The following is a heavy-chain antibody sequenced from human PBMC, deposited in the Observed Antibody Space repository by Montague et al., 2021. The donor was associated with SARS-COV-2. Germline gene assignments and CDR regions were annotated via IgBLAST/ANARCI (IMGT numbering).Heavy chain of an antibody. CDR1: GGSITSSDYY. D-gene: IGHD5-12*01. CDR2: IYYRGTT. CDR3: ARHREWLRFRDFDF. V-gene: IGHV4-39*01. J-gene: IGHJ3*01. Sequence: SETLSLTCSVSGGSITSSDYYWVWIRQPPGEGLEWIGSIYYRGTTNYHSSLESRVTISVDTSRNQFSLKLTSVTAADTAVYYCARHREWLRFRDFDFWGPGTLVTVSS.